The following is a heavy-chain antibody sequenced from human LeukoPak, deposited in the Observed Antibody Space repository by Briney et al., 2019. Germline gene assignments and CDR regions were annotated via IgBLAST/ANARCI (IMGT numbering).Heavy chain of an antibody. D-gene: IGHD2-2*01. CDR3: VRRCSSSSCPLDY. Sequence: PGGSLRLSCAASGFTLSSYDMHWVRQVTGKGLEWVSSIDTAGDTYYPGSVKGRFTISRENAKNSLYLQMNSLRAGDTAVYYCVRRCSSSSCPLDYWGQGTLVTVSS. CDR2: IDTAGDT. J-gene: IGHJ4*02. V-gene: IGHV3-13*01. CDR1: GFTLSSYD.